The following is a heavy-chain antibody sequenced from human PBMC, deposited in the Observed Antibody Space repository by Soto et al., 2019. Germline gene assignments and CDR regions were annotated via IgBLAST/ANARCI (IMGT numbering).Heavy chain of an antibody. D-gene: IGHD2-8*02. J-gene: IGHJ6*02. CDR1: GFTFSTYA. CDR2: VSGRGAKT. CDR3: RRDWTGNTCPCMDV. Sequence: EVQLLESGGGLVQPGGYLRLSCTASGFTFSTYAMTWVRQAPGKGLEWVSTVSGRGAKTYYADSVRGRFTISTDNSTDTLYLQMNSLTAEDTATYCCRRDWTGNTCPCMDVWGQGPTVTVSS. V-gene: IGHV3-23*01.